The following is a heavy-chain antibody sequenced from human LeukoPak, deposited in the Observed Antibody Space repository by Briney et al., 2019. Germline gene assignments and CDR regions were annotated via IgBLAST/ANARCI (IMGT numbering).Heavy chain of an antibody. J-gene: IGHJ4*02. CDR3: ARGRDWAYDY. CDR2: INHSGST. Sequence: PSETLSLTCAVYGGSFSGYYWSWIRQPPGKGLEWIGEINHSGSTNYNPSLKSRVTISVDTSKNQFSLKLSSVTAADTAVYYCARGRDWAYDYWGRGTLVTVSS. D-gene: IGHD3/OR15-3a*01. V-gene: IGHV4-34*01. CDR1: GGSFSGYY.